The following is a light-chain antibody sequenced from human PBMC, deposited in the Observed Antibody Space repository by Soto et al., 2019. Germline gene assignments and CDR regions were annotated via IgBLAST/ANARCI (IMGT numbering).Light chain of an antibody. Sequence: DIPMTQSPSTLSASVGDRVTITCRASRNIERWLAWYQQKPGKPPKLLILNASTLGSGVPSRFSGSGSGKEFTLTISGLQPDDFATYYCQHCDTSWPFGQGTKVELK. CDR3: QHCDTSWP. V-gene: IGKV1-5*01. CDR2: NAS. CDR1: RNIERW. J-gene: IGKJ1*01.